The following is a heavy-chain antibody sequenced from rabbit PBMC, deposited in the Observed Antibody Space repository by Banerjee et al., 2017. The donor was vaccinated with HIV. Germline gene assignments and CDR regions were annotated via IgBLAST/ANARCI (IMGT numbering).Heavy chain of an antibody. V-gene: IGHV1S45*01. CDR3: ARGYVDSYTYYFNL. J-gene: IGHJ4*01. D-gene: IGHD6-1*01. CDR1: GFDLSSYYY. Sequence: QEQLEESGGGLVKPEGSLTLTCKASGFDLSSYYYMCWVRQAPGKGLEWIACIYAGSSGSTYYASWAKGRFTISKTSSTTVTLQMTSLTAADTATYFCARGYVDSYTYYFNLWGQGTLVTVS. CDR2: IYAGSSGST.